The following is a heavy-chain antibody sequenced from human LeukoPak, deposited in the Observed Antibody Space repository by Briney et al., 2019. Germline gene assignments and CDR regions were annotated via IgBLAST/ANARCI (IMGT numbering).Heavy chain of an antibody. Sequence: GGSLRLSCAASGFTVSSNYMSWVRQAPGKGLEWVSVIYSGGSTYYADSVKGRFTISSDNSKNTLYLQMNSLRAEDTAVYYCARESSGILTGYYIDYWGQGTLVTVSS. CDR3: ARESSGILTGYYIDY. CDR2: IYSGGST. V-gene: IGHV3-53*01. CDR1: GFTVSSNY. J-gene: IGHJ4*02. D-gene: IGHD3-9*01.